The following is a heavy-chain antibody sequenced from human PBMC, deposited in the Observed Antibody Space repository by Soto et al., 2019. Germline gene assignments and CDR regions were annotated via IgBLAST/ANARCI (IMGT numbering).Heavy chain of an antibody. CDR3: ARAAEYDSVWGSYRADWFDP. V-gene: IGHV3-21*01. Sequence: EVQLVESGGGLVKPGGSLRLSCAASGFTFSSYSMNWVRQAPGKGLEWVSSISGSSYIYYADSVKGRFTISRDNAKNSLYLQMNSLRAEDTAVYYCARAAEYDSVWGSYRADWFDPWGQGTLDTVSS. D-gene: IGHD3-16*02. CDR1: GFTFSSYS. CDR2: ISGSSYI. J-gene: IGHJ5*02.